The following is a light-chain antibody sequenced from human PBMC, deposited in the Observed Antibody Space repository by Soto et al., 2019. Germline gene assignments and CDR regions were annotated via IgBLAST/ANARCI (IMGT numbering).Light chain of an antibody. CDR1: QSISSY. J-gene: IGKJ5*01. CDR3: QQSYSTPPIT. V-gene: IGKV1-39*01. Sequence: DIPMTQSPSSLSASVGDRVTITCRASQSISSYLNWYQQKPGKAPKLLIYAASSLKSGGPSRFSGSGSGTDFTLTISSVQPEDFATYYCQQSYSTPPITFVQGTRLEIK. CDR2: AAS.